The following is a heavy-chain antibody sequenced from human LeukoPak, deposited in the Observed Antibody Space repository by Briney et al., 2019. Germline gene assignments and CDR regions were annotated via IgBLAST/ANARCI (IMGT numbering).Heavy chain of an antibody. CDR2: IWYDGSNK. CDR3: AKATGEKDYGDYVDY. J-gene: IGHJ4*02. CDR1: GFTFSSYG. D-gene: IGHD4-17*01. Sequence: GGSLRLSCAASGFTFSSYGMHWVRQAPGKGLEWVAVIWYDGSNKYYADSVKGRFTISRDKSKNTMYLQMNSLRAEDTAVYYCAKATGEKDYGDYVDYWGQGTLVTVSS. V-gene: IGHV3-33*03.